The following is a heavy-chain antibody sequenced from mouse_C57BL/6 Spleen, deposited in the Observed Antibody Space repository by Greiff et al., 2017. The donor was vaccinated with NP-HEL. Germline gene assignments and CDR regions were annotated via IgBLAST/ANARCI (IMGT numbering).Heavy chain of an antibody. CDR1: GFTFSSYA. D-gene: IGHD2-14*01. CDR2: ISSGGDYI. Sequence: DVMLVESGEGLVKPGGSLKLSCAASGFTFSSYAMSWVRQTPEKRLEWVAYISSGGDYIYYADTVKGRFTISRDNARNTLYLQMSSLKSEDTAMYYCTGGEYDGVYYFDYWGQGTTLTVSS. J-gene: IGHJ2*01. CDR3: TGGEYDGVYYFDY. V-gene: IGHV5-9-1*02.